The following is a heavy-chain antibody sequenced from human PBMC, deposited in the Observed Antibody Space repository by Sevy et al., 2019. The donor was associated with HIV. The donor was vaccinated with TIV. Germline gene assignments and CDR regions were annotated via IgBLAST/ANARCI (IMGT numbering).Heavy chain of an antibody. J-gene: IGHJ4*02. CDR2: ISPHNGDT. D-gene: IGHD2-15*01. CDR1: GYTFTSYR. V-gene: IGHV1-18*01. Sequence: ASVKVSCKVSGYTFTSYRITWVRHAPGQGLESMGWISPHNGDTKYAQKFQGRVTMITDTSTNTAYMELRSLGSDDTAIYYCARAYCSGGRCYSLAYWGQGTLVTVSS. CDR3: ARAYCSGGRCYSLAY.